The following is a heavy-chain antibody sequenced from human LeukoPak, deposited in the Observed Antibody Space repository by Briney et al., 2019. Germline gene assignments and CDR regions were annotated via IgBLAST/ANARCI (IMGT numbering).Heavy chain of an antibody. V-gene: IGHV1-69*13. J-gene: IGHJ4*02. Sequence: ASVKVSCKASGGTFSSYAISWARQAPGQGLEWMGGIIPIFGTANYARKFQGRVTITADESTSTAYMELSSLRSEDTAVYYCASSRGYTVVTPGIRRIFDYRGQGTLVTVSS. CDR1: GGTFSSYA. CDR2: IIPIFGTA. D-gene: IGHD4-23*01. CDR3: ASSRGYTVVTPGIRRIFDY.